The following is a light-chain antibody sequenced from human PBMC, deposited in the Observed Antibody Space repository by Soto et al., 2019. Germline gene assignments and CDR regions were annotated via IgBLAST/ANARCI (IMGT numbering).Light chain of an antibody. Sequence: QSVLTQPASVSGSPGQSITISCTETSSDVAEYKYVSWYQQHPGRAPKLIIYDVSNRPSGVSNRSSGSKSGSTASLTISGLQAEDEADYYCSAYTTSIALYVFGAGTKVTVL. V-gene: IGLV2-14*03. CDR1: SSDVAEYKY. CDR3: SAYTTSIALYV. CDR2: DVS. J-gene: IGLJ1*01.